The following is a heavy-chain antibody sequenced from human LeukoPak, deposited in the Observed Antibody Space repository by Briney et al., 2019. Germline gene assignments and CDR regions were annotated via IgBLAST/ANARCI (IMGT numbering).Heavy chain of an antibody. V-gene: IGHV4-59*01. CDR2: IHYSGST. D-gene: IGHD5-24*01. Sequence: SETLSLTCTVSGGSISSFYWSWIRQPPGKGLEGIGYIHYSGSTNYNPSLKSRVTISVDTSKNQFSLKLSSVTAADTAVYYCARVSAVEMATIDYWGQGTLVTVSS. J-gene: IGHJ4*02. CDR3: ARVSAVEMATIDY. CDR1: GGSISSFY.